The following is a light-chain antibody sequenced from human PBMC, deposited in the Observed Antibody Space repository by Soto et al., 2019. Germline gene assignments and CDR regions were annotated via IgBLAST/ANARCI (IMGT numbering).Light chain of an antibody. CDR2: DTS. CDR3: LLSYLDTQSVQV. CDR1: TGAVTSGHY. Sequence: QAVVTQEPSLTVSPGGTVTLTCGSSTGAVTSGHYPYWFQQKPGQAPRTLISDTSNTYSWTPARFSGSLLGGKAALTLSGAQPEDEADYYCLLSYLDTQSVQVFGGGTKLTVL. V-gene: IGLV7-46*01. J-gene: IGLJ2*01.